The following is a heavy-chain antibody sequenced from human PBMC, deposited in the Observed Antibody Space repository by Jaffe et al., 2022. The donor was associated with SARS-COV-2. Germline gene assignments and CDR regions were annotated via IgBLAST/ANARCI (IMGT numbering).Heavy chain of an antibody. D-gene: IGHD3-22*01. J-gene: IGHJ4*02. CDR3: ARDPSNYYDSSGFDY. CDR1: GFTFSSYS. Sequence: EVQLVESGGGLVQPGGSLRLSCAASGFTFSSYSMNWVRQAPGKGLEWVSYISSSSSTIYYADSVKGRFTISRDNAKNSLYLQMNSLRDEDTAVYYCARDPSNYYDSSGFDYWGQGTLVTVSS. V-gene: IGHV3-48*02. CDR2: ISSSSSTI.